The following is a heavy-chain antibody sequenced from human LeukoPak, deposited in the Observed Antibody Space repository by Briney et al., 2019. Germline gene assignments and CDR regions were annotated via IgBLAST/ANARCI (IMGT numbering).Heavy chain of an antibody. CDR1: GYTFTGYY. D-gene: IGHD3-10*01. V-gene: IGHV1-2*02. CDR2: INPNSGGT. Sequence: ASVKVSCKASGYTFTGYYMHWVRQAPGQGLEWMGWINPNSGGTNYAQKFQGRVTMTRDTSISTAYMELSRLRSDDTAVYCCARARGPPYYYGSGNYYRGYYYFDYWGQGTLVTVSS. CDR3: ARARGPPYYYGSGNYYRGYYYFDY. J-gene: IGHJ4*02.